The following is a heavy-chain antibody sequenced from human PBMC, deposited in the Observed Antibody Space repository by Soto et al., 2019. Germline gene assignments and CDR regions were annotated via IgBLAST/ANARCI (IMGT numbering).Heavy chain of an antibody. V-gene: IGHV1-18*01. CDR1: GYTFTNYG. D-gene: IGHD3-22*01. CDR2: ISANKGNT. J-gene: IGHJ3*01. Sequence: GSSVKLSCKASGYTFTNYGLSWLRQAPGQGLEWMGWISANKGNTNYAQNFQGRVTITTDTSTNTAYMELRSLRSDDTAVYYCAKTRRVMIVVDIPKDVFSFWGQGTMVIVSS. CDR3: AKTRRVMIVVDIPKDVFSF.